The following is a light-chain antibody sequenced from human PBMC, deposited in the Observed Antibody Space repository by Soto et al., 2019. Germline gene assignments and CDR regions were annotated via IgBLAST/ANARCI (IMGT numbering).Light chain of an antibody. J-gene: IGKJ4*01. CDR1: HDVSRN. V-gene: IGKV1-33*01. Sequence: DIQMTQSPSSLSASVGDRVTIACQSSHDVSRNLNWFQQKPGEAPKLLIYDASNLERGVSSRLSVRGSGTDFTFTISSPQPEDVATYYCQQYNSMLSFGGGTEIELK. CDR2: DAS. CDR3: QQYNSMLS.